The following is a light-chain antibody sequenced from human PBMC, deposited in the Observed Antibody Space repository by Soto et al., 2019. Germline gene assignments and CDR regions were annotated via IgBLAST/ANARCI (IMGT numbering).Light chain of an antibody. CDR2: DAS. CDR3: QPRSNWIT. Sequence: EIVLTQSPATLSLSPGERATLSCRASQSVSSYLAWYQQKPGQAPRLLIYDASNRATGIPARFSGSGAGTDFTLTISGLEPEDFAIYYCQPRSNWITFGQGTRLEIK. J-gene: IGKJ5*01. CDR1: QSVSSY. V-gene: IGKV3-11*01.